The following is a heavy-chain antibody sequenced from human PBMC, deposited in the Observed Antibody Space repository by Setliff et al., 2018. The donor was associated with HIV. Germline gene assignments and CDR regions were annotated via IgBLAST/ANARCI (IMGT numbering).Heavy chain of an antibody. CDR3: ARGTAPRRGTNYGGNYPLDY. J-gene: IGHJ4*02. CDR1: GGSFSGNY. V-gene: IGHV4-34*01. CDR2: INHSGST. Sequence: SETLSLTCAVYGGSFSGNYWSWIRQPPGKGLEWIGEINHSGSTNYNPSLKSRVTISVDTSKHHFSLKLSSVTAADTAVYYCARGTAPRRGTNYGGNYPLDYWGQGTLVTVSS. D-gene: IGHD4-4*01.